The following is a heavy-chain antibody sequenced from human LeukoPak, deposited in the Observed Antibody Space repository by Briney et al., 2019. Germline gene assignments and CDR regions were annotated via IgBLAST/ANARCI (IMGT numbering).Heavy chain of an antibody. J-gene: IGHJ4*02. D-gene: IGHD6-13*01. CDR1: GYTFTSYY. Sequence: ASVKVSCKASGYTFTSYYMHWVRQAPGQGLEWMGGIIPIFGTANYAQKFQGRVTITADESTSTAYMELSSLRSEDTAVYYCARLGSSSWYHYFDYWGQGTLVTVSS. V-gene: IGHV1-69*13. CDR3: ARLGSSSWYHYFDY. CDR2: IIPIFGTA.